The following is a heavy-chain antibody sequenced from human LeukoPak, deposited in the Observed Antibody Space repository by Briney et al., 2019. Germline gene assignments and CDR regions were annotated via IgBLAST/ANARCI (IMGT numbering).Heavy chain of an antibody. D-gene: IGHD6-19*01. CDR1: GYTCTGNY. Sequence: ASVKVSCKTSGYTCTGNYLHWVRQAPGQGLEWMGWINPNRGGTNYAQKLQGRVTMTRATSVTTAYMELSRLTSDDTAVYYCARQASSAWYPDHWGQGTLVTVSS. CDR2: INPNRGGT. V-gene: IGHV1-2*02. J-gene: IGHJ4*02. CDR3: ARQASSAWYPDH.